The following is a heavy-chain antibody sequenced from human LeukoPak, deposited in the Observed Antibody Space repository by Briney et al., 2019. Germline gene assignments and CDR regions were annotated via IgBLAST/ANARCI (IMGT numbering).Heavy chain of an antibody. J-gene: IGHJ4*02. V-gene: IGHV1-2*02. CDR1: GYTFTGYY. Sequence: EASVKVSCKASGYTFTGYYMHWVRQAPGQGLEWMGWINPNSGGTNYAQKFQGRVTMTRDTSISTAYMELSRLRSDDTAVYYCARLPQVVRGVIPDYWGQGTLVTVSS. D-gene: IGHD3-10*01. CDR3: ARLPQVVRGVIPDY. CDR2: INPNSGGT.